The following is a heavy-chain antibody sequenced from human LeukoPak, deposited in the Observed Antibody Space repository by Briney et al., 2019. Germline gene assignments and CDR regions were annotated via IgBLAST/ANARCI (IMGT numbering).Heavy chain of an antibody. Sequence: SETLSLTCTVSGGSISSYYWSWIRQPPGKGLEWIGYIYYSGSTNYNPSLKSRVTISVDTSENQFSLKLSSVTAADTAVYYCARDSRVVHWYFDLWGRGTLVTVSS. CDR3: ARDSRVVHWYFDL. CDR2: IYYSGST. D-gene: IGHD2-15*01. J-gene: IGHJ2*01. V-gene: IGHV4-59*01. CDR1: GGSISSYY.